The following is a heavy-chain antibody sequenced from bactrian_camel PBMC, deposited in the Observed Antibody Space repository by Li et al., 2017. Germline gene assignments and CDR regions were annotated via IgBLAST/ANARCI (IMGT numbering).Heavy chain of an antibody. CDR1: GFTFSSYA. V-gene: IGHV3S40*01. J-gene: IGHJ4*01. CDR3: AAGPEWVCWHDGRWSGAGYGV. D-gene: IGHD3*01. CDR2: ITSSGGSR. Sequence: VQLVESGGGLVQPGGSLRLSCAASGFTFSSYAMSWVRQAPGKGLEWVSLITSSGGSRLYADSVKGRFTISQDSAMNTLFLQMNSLKPEDTAMYYCAAGPEWVCWHDGRWSGAGYGVWGQGTQVTVS.